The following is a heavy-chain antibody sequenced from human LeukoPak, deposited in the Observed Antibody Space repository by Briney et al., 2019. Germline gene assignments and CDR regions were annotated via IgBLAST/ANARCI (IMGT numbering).Heavy chain of an antibody. CDR3: ARGSAAILRYFQH. V-gene: IGHV4-34*01. Sequence: SETLSLTCAVYGGSFSGYYWSWIRQPPGKGLEWIGEINHSGSTNYNPSLKSRVTISVDTSKNQFSLKLSSVTAADTAVYYCARGSAAILRYFQHWGQGTLVTVSS. CDR1: GGSFSGYY. CDR2: INHSGST. D-gene: IGHD2-2*02. J-gene: IGHJ1*01.